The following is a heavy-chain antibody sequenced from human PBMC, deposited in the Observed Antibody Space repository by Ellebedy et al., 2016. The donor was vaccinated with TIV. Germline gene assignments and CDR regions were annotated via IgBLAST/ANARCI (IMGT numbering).Heavy chain of an antibody. J-gene: IGHJ5*02. Sequence: GESLKISCAASGFSFRSYWMSWVRQAPRKGLEWVANIYQDGSDQYYVDSVKGRFTISRDNANKLLFLQMNSLRVEDTAVYYCARRGSYGDYAVQVNSWFDRWGQGTLVTVSS. D-gene: IGHD4-17*01. CDR2: IYQDGSDQ. V-gene: IGHV3-7*01. CDR3: ARRGSYGDYAVQVNSWFDR. CDR1: GFSFRSYW.